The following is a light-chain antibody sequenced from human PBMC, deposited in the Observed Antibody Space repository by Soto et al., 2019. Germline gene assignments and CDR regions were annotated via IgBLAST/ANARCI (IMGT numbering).Light chain of an antibody. J-gene: IGLJ7*01. Sequence: QSALTQPRSVSGSPGQSVTISCTGTSRDVGCYNYVSWYQQHPGKAPKLVIYDVSKWPSGVPNHFSGSKFGNTASLTISGLQADDEADYYCCSYAGNSLRMFGGGTQLTVL. CDR2: DVS. V-gene: IGLV2-11*01. CDR3: CSYAGNSLRM. CDR1: SRDVGCYNY.